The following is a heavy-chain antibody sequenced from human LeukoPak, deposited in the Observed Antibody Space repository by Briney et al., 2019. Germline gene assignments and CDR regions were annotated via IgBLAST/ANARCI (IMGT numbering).Heavy chain of an antibody. CDR1: GYTFTGYY. J-gene: IGHJ4*02. V-gene: IGHV1-2*02. Sequence: ASVKVSCKASGYTFTGYYMHWVRQAPGQGLEWMGWINPNSGGTNYAQKFQGRVTMTRDTSISTAYMELSRLRSDDTAVYYCARSSSGLRGDCAGNWGQGTLVTVSS. CDR3: ARSSSGLRGDCAGN. CDR2: INPNSGGT. D-gene: IGHD2-21*02.